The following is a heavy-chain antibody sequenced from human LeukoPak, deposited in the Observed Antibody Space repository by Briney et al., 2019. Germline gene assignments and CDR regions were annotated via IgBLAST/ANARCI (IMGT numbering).Heavy chain of an antibody. Sequence: GGSLRLSCAASGFTFSSYGMHWVRQAPGKGLEWVAFIRYDGSNKYYADSVKGRFTISRDNSKNTLYLQMNSLRADDTAVYYCAKDRYSSSPAWFDPRGEGTLVTVSS. CDR3: AKDRYSSSPAWFDP. CDR2: IRYDGSNK. CDR1: GFTFSSYG. V-gene: IGHV3-30*02. D-gene: IGHD6-6*01. J-gene: IGHJ5*02.